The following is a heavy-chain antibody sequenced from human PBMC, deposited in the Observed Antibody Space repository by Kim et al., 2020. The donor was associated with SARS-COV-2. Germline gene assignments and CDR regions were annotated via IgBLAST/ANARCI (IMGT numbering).Heavy chain of an antibody. J-gene: IGHJ3*02. CDR1: GYTFTSYG. Sequence: ASVKVSCKASGYTFTSYGISWVRQAPGQGLEWMGWISGYDGDTDYAQKLQDRVTMTADTSTSIAYMVLRSLRSDDTAVYYCARALTVVKGFDIWGQGTLV. CDR3: ARALTVVKGFDI. CDR2: ISGYDGDT. V-gene: IGHV1-18*04. D-gene: IGHD2-15*01.